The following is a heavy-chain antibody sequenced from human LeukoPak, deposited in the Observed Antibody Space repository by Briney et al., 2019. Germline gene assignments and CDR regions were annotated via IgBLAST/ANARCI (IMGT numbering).Heavy chain of an antibody. D-gene: IGHD3-22*01. CDR3: ARGSPGYYDFFDP. CDR2: IHYSGST. Sequence: SETLSLTCTVSGGSISSNYWNWIRQPPGKGLEWIGYIHYSGSTNYNPSLKSRVTISGDTSKNQFSLKLSSVTAADTAVYYCARGSPGYYDFFDPWGQGTLVTVSS. V-gene: IGHV4-59*08. CDR1: GGSISSNY. J-gene: IGHJ5*02.